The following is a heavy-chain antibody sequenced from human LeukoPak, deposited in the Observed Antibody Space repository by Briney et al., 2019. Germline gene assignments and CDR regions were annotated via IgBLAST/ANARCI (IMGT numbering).Heavy chain of an antibody. D-gene: IGHD3-22*01. CDR3: ARESADYYDSSGYYYVFDY. CDR2: IYSGGST. J-gene: IGHJ4*02. CDR1: GFTVSSNY. V-gene: IGHV3-53*01. Sequence: PGGSLRLSCAASGFTVSSNYMSWVRQAPGKGLEWVSVIYSGGSTYYADSVKGRFTISRDNSKNMLYLQMNSLRAEDTAVYYCARESADYYDSSGYYYVFDYWGQGTLVTVSS.